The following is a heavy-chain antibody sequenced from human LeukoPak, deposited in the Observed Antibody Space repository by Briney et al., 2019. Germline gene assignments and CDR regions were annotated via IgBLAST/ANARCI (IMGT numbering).Heavy chain of an antibody. CDR3: ARMQIAVTGPFDY. CDR2: IYYSGST. Sequence: PSETLSLTCTVSGGSISSGGYYWSWIRQHPGKGLEWIGYIYYSGSTYYNPSLKSRVTISVDTSKNQFSLNLSSVTAADTAVYFCARMQIAVTGPFDYWGQGTLVTVSS. D-gene: IGHD6-19*01. V-gene: IGHV4-31*03. J-gene: IGHJ4*02. CDR1: GGSISSGGYY.